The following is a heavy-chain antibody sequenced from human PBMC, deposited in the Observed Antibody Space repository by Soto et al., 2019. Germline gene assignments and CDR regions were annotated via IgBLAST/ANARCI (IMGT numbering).Heavy chain of an antibody. CDR3: ARTSYSSGWYGDYNWFDP. CDR2: IYHSGST. J-gene: IGHJ5*02. V-gene: IGHV4-30-2*02. D-gene: IGHD6-19*01. Sequence: SETLSLTCAVSGGSISSGGYSWSWIRQPPGKGLEWIGYIYHSGSTYYNPSLKSRVAISVDRSKNQFSLKLSSVTAADTAVYYCARTSYSSGWYGDYNWFDPWGQGTLITVS. CDR1: GGSISSGGYS.